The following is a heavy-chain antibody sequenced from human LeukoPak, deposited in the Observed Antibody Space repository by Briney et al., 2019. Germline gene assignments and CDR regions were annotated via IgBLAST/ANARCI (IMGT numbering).Heavy chain of an antibody. CDR2: SSYI. Sequence: SSYIYYADSVKGRFTISRDNAKNSLYLQMNSLRAEDTAVYYCARGDLYCSSTSCYSDAFDIWGQGTMVTVSS. CDR3: ARGDLYCSSTSCYSDAFDI. D-gene: IGHD2-2*01. J-gene: IGHJ3*02. V-gene: IGHV3-21*01.